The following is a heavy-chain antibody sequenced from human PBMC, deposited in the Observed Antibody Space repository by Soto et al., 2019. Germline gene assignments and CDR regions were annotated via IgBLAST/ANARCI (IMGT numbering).Heavy chain of an antibody. Sequence: GASVKVSCKTSGHTFTSLAFSWVRQAPGQGLEWMGWISGYNGFTKYAENLQGRVTMTTDTSTSTAYMELRSLRSDDTAVYYCARKYCSTTSCTSQYGMDVWGQGTTVTVSS. V-gene: IGHV1-18*04. CDR3: ARKYCSTTSCTSQYGMDV. J-gene: IGHJ6*02. D-gene: IGHD2-2*01. CDR1: GHTFTSLA. CDR2: ISGYNGFT.